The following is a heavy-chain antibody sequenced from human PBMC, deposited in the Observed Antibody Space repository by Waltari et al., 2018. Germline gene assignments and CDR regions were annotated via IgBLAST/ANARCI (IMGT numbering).Heavy chain of an antibody. D-gene: IGHD6-13*01. CDR3: ARAPIAAAQDPFDY. CDR2: IYHSGST. CDR1: GYSISSGYY. Sequence: QVQLQESGPGLVKPSETLSLTCAVSGYSISSGYYWGWIRQPPGKGLEWIGSIYHSGSTYYNPSLKSRVTISVDTSKNQFSLKLSSVTAADTAVYYCARAPIAAAQDPFDYWGQGTLVIVSS. J-gene: IGHJ4*02. V-gene: IGHV4-38-2*01.